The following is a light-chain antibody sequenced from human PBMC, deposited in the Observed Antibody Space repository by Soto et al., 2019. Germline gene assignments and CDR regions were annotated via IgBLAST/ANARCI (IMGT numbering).Light chain of an antibody. V-gene: IGKV3-11*01. CDR3: QQRSNCPQT. CDR2: DAS. J-gene: IGKJ1*01. Sequence: ETALTHSPATLSLSPGEIATLSCGASQSVDTFLAWYQQKPGQAPRLLIYDASNRATGIPARFSGSGSGTDFTLTISSLEPEDFAVYYCQQRSNCPQTFGHGTKVDIK. CDR1: QSVDTF.